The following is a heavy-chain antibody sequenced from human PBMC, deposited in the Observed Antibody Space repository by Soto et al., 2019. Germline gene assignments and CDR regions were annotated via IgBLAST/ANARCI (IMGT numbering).Heavy chain of an antibody. Sequence: GGSLRLSCAASGFTFSSYAMSWVRQAPGKGQEWVSPISGSGGSTYYADSVKGRFTISRDNSKNTLYLQMNSLRAEDTAVYYCARRYCSGGSCYSGLYYFDYWGQGTLVTVSS. J-gene: IGHJ4*02. V-gene: IGHV3-23*01. CDR2: ISGSGGST. D-gene: IGHD2-15*01. CDR1: GFTFSSYA. CDR3: ARRYCSGGSCYSGLYYFDY.